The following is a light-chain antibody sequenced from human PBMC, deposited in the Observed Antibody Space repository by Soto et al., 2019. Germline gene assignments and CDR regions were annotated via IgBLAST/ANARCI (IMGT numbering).Light chain of an antibody. CDR1: SSDVGSYNY. Sequence: QSALTQPASVSGSPGQSITISSTGTSSDVGSYNYVSWYQQHPGKAPKLMIYEVTNRPSGVSNRFSGSKSGNTASLTISGLQAEDEADYYCCSYTSSTTYVFGTGTKLTVL. V-gene: IGLV2-14*01. CDR2: EVT. J-gene: IGLJ1*01. CDR3: CSYTSSTTYV.